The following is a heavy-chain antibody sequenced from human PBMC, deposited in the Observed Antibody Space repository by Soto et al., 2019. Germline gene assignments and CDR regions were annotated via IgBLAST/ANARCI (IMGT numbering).Heavy chain of an antibody. CDR2: IYYSGST. D-gene: IGHD5-18*01. CDR3: AGSYGSFFDY. CDR1: GGSISSYY. Sequence: PAEILSLTCTVSGGSISSYYWRWIRQPPGKGLEWIGYIYYSGSTNSNPSPKSPDTISVDTTKNPFSLKLSSVTAPDTTVYYCAGSYGSFFDYWGQGTLVTVSS. J-gene: IGHJ4*02. V-gene: IGHV4-59*08.